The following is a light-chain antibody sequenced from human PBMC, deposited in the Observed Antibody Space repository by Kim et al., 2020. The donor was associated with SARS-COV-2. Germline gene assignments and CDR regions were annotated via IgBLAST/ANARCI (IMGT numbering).Light chain of an antibody. J-gene: IGKJ1*01. CDR3: QQFGSSRVT. V-gene: IGKV3-20*01. Sequence: EIVLTQSPGTLSLSPGERATLSCRASQSISSSYLAWYQQKPGQAPRLLIYGASNRATGIPDRFSGSGSGTDFTLTISRLEPEDFAVYYCQQFGSSRVTFGQGTKVDIK. CDR2: GAS. CDR1: QSISSSY.